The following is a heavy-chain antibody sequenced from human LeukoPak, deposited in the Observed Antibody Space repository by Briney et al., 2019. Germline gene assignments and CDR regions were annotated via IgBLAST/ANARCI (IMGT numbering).Heavy chain of an antibody. J-gene: IGHJ6*03. CDR3: ARGIIVVVPAAIPYMDV. V-gene: IGHV4-34*01. D-gene: IGHD2-2*01. CDR2: INHSGST. Sequence: PSGTLSLTCAVYGGSFSGYYWSWIRQPPGKGLEWIGEINHSGSTNYNPSLKSRVTISVDTSKNQFSLKLSSVTAADTAVYYCARGIIVVVPAAIPYMDVWGKGTTVTVSS. CDR1: GGSFSGYY.